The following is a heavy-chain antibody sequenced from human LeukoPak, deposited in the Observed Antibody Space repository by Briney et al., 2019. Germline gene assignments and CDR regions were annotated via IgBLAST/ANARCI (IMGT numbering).Heavy chain of an antibody. CDR2: VSTSNGNT. J-gene: IGHJ4*02. V-gene: IGHV1-18*01. CDR1: GCTFTSYG. Sequence: ASVKVSCKASGCTFTSYGISWVRQAPGQGLEWVGWVSTSNGNTKYAQNFQGRVTLTTETSTTTAYMELRDLRSDDTAVYYCARDGLGSWGSYRELDSWGQGTLVTVSS. D-gene: IGHD3-16*02. CDR3: ARDGLGSWGSYRELDS.